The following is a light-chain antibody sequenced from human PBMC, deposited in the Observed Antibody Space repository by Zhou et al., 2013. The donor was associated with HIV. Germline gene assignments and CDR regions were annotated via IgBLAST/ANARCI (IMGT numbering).Light chain of an antibody. CDR3: QKXDSAPWT. CDR1: EGINHY. CDR2: DAF. V-gene: IGKV1-27*01. J-gene: IGKJ1*01. Sequence: DIQMTQSPSSLSASVGDRVTITCRASEGINHYLAWYQQKPGKVPKLLIYDAFTLHSGVPSRFSGSGSGTDFTLTISSLQPEDVATYYCQKXDSAPWTFGHGTKVEVK.